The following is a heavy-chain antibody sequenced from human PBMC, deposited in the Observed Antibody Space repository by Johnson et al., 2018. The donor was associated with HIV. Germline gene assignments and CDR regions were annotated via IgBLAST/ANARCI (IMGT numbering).Heavy chain of an antibody. CDR2: ISYDGNNK. V-gene: IGHV3-30*03. CDR3: ARIGGSYLVLWAFDV. Sequence: QVQLVESGGGVVQPGRSLRLSCAASGFTFSSYDMHWVRQAPGKGLEWVAVISYDGNNKYYADSVKGRFTISRDNSKNTLYMQMNSLKPEDTALYYCARIGGSYLVLWAFDVWGQGTMVTVSS. CDR1: GFTFSSYD. D-gene: IGHD1-26*01. J-gene: IGHJ3*01.